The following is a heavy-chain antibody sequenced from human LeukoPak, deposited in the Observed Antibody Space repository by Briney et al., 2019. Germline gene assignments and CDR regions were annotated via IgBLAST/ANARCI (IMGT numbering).Heavy chain of an antibody. CDR2: IYYSGST. D-gene: IGHD3-22*01. V-gene: IGHV4-59*12. J-gene: IGHJ3*02. CDR1: GGSISSYY. Sequence: SETLSLTCTVSGGSISSYYWSWIRQPPGKGLEWIGYIYYSGSTNYNPSLKSRVTISVDTSKNQFSLKLSSVTAADTAVYYCARGKLRTGYDSSGYYSESGAFDIWGQGTMVTVSS. CDR3: ARGKLRTGYDSSGYYSESGAFDI.